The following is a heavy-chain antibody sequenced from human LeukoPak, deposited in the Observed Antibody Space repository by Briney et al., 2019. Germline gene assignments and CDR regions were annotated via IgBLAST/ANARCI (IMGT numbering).Heavy chain of an antibody. D-gene: IGHD6-19*01. V-gene: IGHV3-23*01. CDR3: GKTTTGYSSGRYPGWPVDY. Sequence: GGSLRLSCAASGFTFNSYAMYWVRQAPGKGLEWVSGIFGSGGSAHYADSVKGRFTISRDNSKNTVYLQMDSLRVEDTAVYYCGKTTTGYSSGRYPGWPVDYWGQGTLDTVSS. CDR2: IFGSGGSA. CDR1: GFTFNSYA. J-gene: IGHJ4*02.